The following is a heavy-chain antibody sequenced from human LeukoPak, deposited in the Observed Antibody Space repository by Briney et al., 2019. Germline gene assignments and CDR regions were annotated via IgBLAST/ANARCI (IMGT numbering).Heavy chain of an antibody. J-gene: IGHJ4*02. CDR1: GFDVGRNY. CDR2: IYSGGAT. D-gene: IGHD1-1*01. V-gene: IGHV3-53*01. Sequence: GGSLRLSCAASGFDVGRNYMTWVRQAPGKGLEWVSFIYSGGATYYADSVKGRFTISRDNSKNTLYLQMNSLRAEDTAVYYCASRALAGEFDYWGQGTLVTVSS. CDR3: ASRALAGEFDY.